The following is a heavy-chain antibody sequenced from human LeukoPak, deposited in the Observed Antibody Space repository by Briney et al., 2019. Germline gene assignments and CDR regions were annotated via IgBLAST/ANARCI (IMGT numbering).Heavy chain of an antibody. Sequence: SETLSLTCAVYGGSFSGYYWSWIRQPPGKGLEWIGEINHWRSTNYNPSLKSRVTISVDTSKNQFSLKLSSVTAADTAVYYCARGHCTNGVCYRYYYYYYMDVWGKGTTVTVSS. J-gene: IGHJ6*03. CDR1: GGSFSGYY. CDR2: INHWRST. CDR3: ARGHCTNGVCYRYYYYYYMDV. D-gene: IGHD2-8*01. V-gene: IGHV4-34*01.